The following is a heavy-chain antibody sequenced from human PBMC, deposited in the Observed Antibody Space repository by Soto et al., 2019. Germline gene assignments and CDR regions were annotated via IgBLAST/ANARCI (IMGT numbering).Heavy chain of an antibody. D-gene: IGHD2-2*01. CDR3: AKDTLVIPAVRDAFDI. V-gene: IGHV3-23*01. CDR2: ISGNSGST. Sequence: DVQLLESGGGLIQPGGSLRLSCAASGFTFRSYAMSWVRQAPGKGLEWVSSISGNSGSTYYADSVKGRFTISRDKSKSTLYLQMNSLTAEDTAVYYCAKDTLVIPAVRDAFDIWGHGKVVTVSS. J-gene: IGHJ3*02. CDR1: GFTFRSYA.